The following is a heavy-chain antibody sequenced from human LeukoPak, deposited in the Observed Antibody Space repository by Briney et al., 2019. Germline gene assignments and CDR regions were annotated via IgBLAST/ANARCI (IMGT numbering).Heavy chain of an antibody. D-gene: IGHD5-18*01. J-gene: IGHJ4*02. CDR2: IWYDGSNK. CDR3: AKDSLHGYSYGYLDY. CDR1: GFTFSSYG. V-gene: IGHV3-33*06. Sequence: AGGSLRLFCAASGFTFSSYGMHWVRQAPGKGLEWVAVIWYDGSNKYYADSVKGRFTISRDNSKNTLYLQMNSLRAEDTAVYYCAKDSLHGYSYGYLDYWGQGTLVTVSS.